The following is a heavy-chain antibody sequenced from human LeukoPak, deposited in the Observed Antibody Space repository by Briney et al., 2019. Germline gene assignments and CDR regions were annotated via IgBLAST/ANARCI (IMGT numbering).Heavy chain of an antibody. V-gene: IGHV4-59*01. CDR2: IYYSGST. Sequence: SETLSLTCTVSGGSISSYYWSWIRQPPGKGLEWIGYIYYSGSTNYNPSLKSRVTISVDTSKNQFSLKLSSVTAADTAVYYCAIAEDYGDYSSSAFDIWGPGTMVTVSS. CDR3: AIAEDYGDYSSSAFDI. D-gene: IGHD4-17*01. CDR1: GGSISSYY. J-gene: IGHJ3*02.